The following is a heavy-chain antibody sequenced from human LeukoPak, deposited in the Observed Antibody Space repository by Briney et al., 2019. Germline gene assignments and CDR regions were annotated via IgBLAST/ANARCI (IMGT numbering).Heavy chain of an antibody. CDR2: IYYSGST. CDR1: GGSISSYY. J-gene: IGHJ6*03. CDR3: ARDYRQGITIFGVVTYYYYMDV. V-gene: IGHV4-59*01. Sequence: SETLSLTCTVSGGSISSYYWSWIRQPPGKGLEWIGYIYYSGSTNYNPSLKSRVTISVDTSKNQFSLKLSSVTAADTAVYYCARDYRQGITIFGVVTYYYYMDVWGKGTTVTVSS. D-gene: IGHD3-3*01.